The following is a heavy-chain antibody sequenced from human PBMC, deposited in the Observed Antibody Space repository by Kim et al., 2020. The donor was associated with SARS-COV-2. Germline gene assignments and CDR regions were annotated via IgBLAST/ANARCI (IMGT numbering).Heavy chain of an antibody. CDR3: ARGATYYNYMDV. Sequence: GGSLRLSCAASGFTVTSNYFSWVRQAPGKGLELVSILYSGGTAYYAESVEGRFTISRDNSKNTLYLQMNSLRAEDTAVYYCARGATYYNYMDVWDKGTTV. V-gene: IGHV3-53*01. CDR2: LYSGGTA. CDR1: GFTVTSNY. J-gene: IGHJ6*03.